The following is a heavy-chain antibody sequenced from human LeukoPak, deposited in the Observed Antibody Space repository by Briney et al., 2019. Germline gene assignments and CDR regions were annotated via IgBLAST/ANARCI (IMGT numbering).Heavy chain of an antibody. CDR1: GYTFTSYG. CDR3: ARDGDSWYYYGMDV. Sequence: GASVKVSCKASGYTFTSYGISWVRQAPGQGLEWMGWISAYNGNTNYAQELQGRVTMTTDTSTSTAYMELRSLRSDDTAVYYCARDGDSWYYYGMDVWGQGTTVTVSS. D-gene: IGHD7-27*01. CDR2: ISAYNGNT. V-gene: IGHV1-18*01. J-gene: IGHJ6*02.